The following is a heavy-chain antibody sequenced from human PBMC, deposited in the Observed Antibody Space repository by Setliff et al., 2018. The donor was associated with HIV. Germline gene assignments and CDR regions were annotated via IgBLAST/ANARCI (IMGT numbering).Heavy chain of an antibody. V-gene: IGHV1-46*01. Sequence: ASVKVSCKASGYTFTNYFMHWVRQAPGQGLEWMGIIDPSGGSTTYAQKFQGRLTMTRDTSTSTVYMELSSLRSEDTAVYYCARAGSTLDFGLDYWGQGTLVTVSS. CDR3: ARAGSTLDFGLDY. J-gene: IGHJ4*02. CDR2: IDPSGGST. D-gene: IGHD2-21*01. CDR1: GYTFTNYF.